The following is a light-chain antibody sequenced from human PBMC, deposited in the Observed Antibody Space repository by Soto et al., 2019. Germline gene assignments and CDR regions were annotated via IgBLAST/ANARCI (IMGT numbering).Light chain of an antibody. J-gene: IGKJ1*01. CDR1: QSVSNNY. CDR3: QQYGSSGT. V-gene: IGKV3-20*01. Sequence: EIMLTQSPGTLSLSPGERAALSCLASQSVSNNYLAWHQQKPGQAPRLLIYGASNRATGIPDRFSGSGSGTDFTLTISRLEPEDFAVYYCQQYGSSGTFGQGTKVDIK. CDR2: GAS.